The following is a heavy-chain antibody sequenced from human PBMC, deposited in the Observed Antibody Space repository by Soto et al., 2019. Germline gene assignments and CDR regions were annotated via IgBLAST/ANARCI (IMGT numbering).Heavy chain of an antibody. CDR2: VFHTGTT. J-gene: IGHJ4*02. D-gene: IGHD6-19*01. CDR1: GDSVSSPYY. Sequence: QVQLQESGPGLVKPSGTLSLTCAVSGDSVSSPYYWCWVRQPPGKGLEWIGEVFHTGTTSYNPSLSSRVTISMDKSNNQLSLDLSSVTAANTAVCYCARSAGWYAVHSWGPGTRVIVSS. V-gene: IGHV4-4*02. CDR3: ARSAGWYAVHS.